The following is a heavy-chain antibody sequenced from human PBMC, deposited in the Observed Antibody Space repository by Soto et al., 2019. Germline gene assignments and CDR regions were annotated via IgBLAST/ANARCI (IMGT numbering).Heavy chain of an antibody. J-gene: IGHJ5*02. CDR1: GFTFSSYS. CDR2: ISSCSSTI. D-gene: IGHD1-26*01. Sequence: PGGSLRLSCAASGFTFSSYSMNWVRQAPGKGLKWVSYISSCSSTIYYAVSVKGRFTISRDNAKNSLYLQMNSLRDEDTAVYYCAREGGNLNWFDPWGQGTLVTVSS. CDR3: AREGGNLNWFDP. V-gene: IGHV3-48*02.